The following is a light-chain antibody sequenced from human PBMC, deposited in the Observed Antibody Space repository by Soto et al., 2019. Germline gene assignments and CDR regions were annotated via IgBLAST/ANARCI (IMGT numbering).Light chain of an antibody. V-gene: IGKV3D-15*01. CDR1: QSVNIY. Sequence: EIVMTQSPATLSESPGERATLSCWASQSVNIYLAWYQQKPGQAPRLLIFGASSRATGIPARFSGSGSGTEFNLTISSLQSEDFAVYFCQQYDDWLRLTFGGGTKVEIK. CDR3: QQYDDWLRLT. CDR2: GAS. J-gene: IGKJ4*01.